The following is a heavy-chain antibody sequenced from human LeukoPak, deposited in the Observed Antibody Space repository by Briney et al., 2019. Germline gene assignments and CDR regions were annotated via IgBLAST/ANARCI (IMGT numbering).Heavy chain of an antibody. CDR3: ARDTAAAGRLRIDY. J-gene: IGHJ4*02. D-gene: IGHD6-13*01. Sequence: GGSLRLSCAASGFTFSSYAMSWVRQAPGKGLEWVSAISGSGGSTYYADSVKGRFTISRDNSKNTLYLQMNSLRAEDTAVYYCARDTAAAGRLRIDYWGQGTLVTVSS. V-gene: IGHV3-23*01. CDR1: GFTFSSYA. CDR2: ISGSGGST.